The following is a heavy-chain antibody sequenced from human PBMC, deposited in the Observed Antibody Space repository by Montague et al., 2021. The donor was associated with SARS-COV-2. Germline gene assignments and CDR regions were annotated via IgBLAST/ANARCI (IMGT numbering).Heavy chain of an antibody. CDR2: LHHSGSN. CDR1: GYSITRVF. J-gene: IGHJ4*02. D-gene: IGHD2-8*01. CDR3: ARLYLGFNGKMYFFDA. V-gene: IGHV4-59*01. Sequence: SETLSLTCSVSGYSITRVFWGWLRQPPGKGLEWIGHLHHSGSNNFNSSLKSRLTMSPDTSKNHFSLQLSSVTAADTAVYYCARLYLGFNGKMYFFDAWGQGILVTVSS.